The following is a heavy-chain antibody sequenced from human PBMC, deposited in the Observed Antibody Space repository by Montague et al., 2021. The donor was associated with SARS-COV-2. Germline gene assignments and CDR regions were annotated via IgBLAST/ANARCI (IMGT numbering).Heavy chain of an antibody. V-gene: IGHV4-38-2*02. CDR2: IYHSGYT. Sequence: SETLSLTCSVTGFPISSGNHWGWIRQPPGKGPEWIGSIYHSGYTSYNPSLRSRVTISGDTSKNQFSLRLSSVTAADTAVYYCVRVSYYYERNDQPLGWFDPWGQGSLVTVSS. D-gene: IGHD3-22*01. J-gene: IGHJ5*02. CDR1: GFPISSGNH. CDR3: VRVSYYYERNDQPLGWFDP.